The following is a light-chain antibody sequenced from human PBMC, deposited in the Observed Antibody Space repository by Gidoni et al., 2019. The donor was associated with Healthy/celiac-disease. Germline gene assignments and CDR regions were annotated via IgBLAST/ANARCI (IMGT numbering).Light chain of an antibody. CDR3: QQTYTTPPT. CDR2: ASS. V-gene: IGKV1-39*01. J-gene: IGKJ1*01. CDR1: QSIASY. Sequence: DIQMTQSPSSLSASVGDRVTITCRASQSIASYLSWYQQTPGKAPKLLIYASSSLQSGVPSRFSGSGSGTDFTLTISSLQPEDFATYYCQQTYTTPPTFGQGTKVEIK.